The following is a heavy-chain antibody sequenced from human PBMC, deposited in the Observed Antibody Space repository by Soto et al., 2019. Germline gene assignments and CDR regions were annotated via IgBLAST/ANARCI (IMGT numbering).Heavy chain of an antibody. Sequence: EVQLLESGGGLVQPGGSLRLSCAASGFTFSSYAMSWVRQAPGKGLEWVSAISGSGGSTYYADSVKGRFTISRDNSKNTLYLQMNSLRDEDTAVYYCAKDRSIAVADTYDAFDIWGQGTMVTVSS. CDR1: GFTFSSYA. CDR2: ISGSGGST. D-gene: IGHD6-19*01. V-gene: IGHV3-23*01. J-gene: IGHJ3*02. CDR3: AKDRSIAVADTYDAFDI.